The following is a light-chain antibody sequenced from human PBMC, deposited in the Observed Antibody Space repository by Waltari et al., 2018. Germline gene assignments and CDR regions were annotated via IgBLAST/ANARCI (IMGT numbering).Light chain of an antibody. CDR2: NVS. Sequence: RVHSDENTYLKWFHQRTGQSPRCLLFNVSKRDSGVPDRISGIESETEVKLKISRVEDEDVGVYYCMEATHWPAVTFGGGTKVEIK. V-gene: IGKV2-30*02. CDR1: RVHSDENTY. J-gene: IGKJ4*01. CDR3: MEATHWPAVT.